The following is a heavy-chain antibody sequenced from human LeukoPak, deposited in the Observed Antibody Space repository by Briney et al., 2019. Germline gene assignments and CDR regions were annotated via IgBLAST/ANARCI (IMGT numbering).Heavy chain of an antibody. D-gene: IGHD6-13*01. CDR2: IYYSGST. V-gene: IGHV4-31*03. Sequence: SQTLSLTCTVSGGSISSGGYYWSWIRQHPGKGLEWIGYIYYSGSTYYNPSLKSRVTISVDTSKNQFSLKLSSVTAADTAVYYCASLHSSSWYSNWFDPWGQGTPVTVSS. CDR1: GGSISSGGYY. CDR3: ASLHSSSWYSNWFDP. J-gene: IGHJ5*02.